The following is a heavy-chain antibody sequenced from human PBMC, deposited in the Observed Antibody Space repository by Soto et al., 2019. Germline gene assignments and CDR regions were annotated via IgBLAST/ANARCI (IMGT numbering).Heavy chain of an antibody. CDR3: AKRRGEPYYFDY. D-gene: IGHD3-16*01. Sequence: AGGSLRHSCAASGGTCISYAMSWVRQAPGKGLEWVSAISGSGGSTYYADSVKGRFTISRDNSKNTLYLQMNSLRAEDTAVYYCAKRRGEPYYFDYWGQGTLVTVSS. V-gene: IGHV3-23*01. CDR1: GGTCISYA. J-gene: IGHJ4*02. CDR2: ISGSGGST.